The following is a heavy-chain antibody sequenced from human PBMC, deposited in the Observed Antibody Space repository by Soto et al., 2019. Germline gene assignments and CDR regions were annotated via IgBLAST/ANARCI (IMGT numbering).Heavy chain of an antibody. CDR3: ARDSGSDSDYYYGMDV. D-gene: IGHD5-12*01. Sequence: QVQLQESGPGLVKPSQTLSLTCTVSGGSISSGGYYWSWIRQHPGKGLEWIGYIYYSGSTYYNPSLKSRVTISVDTSKNQFSLKLSSVTAADTAVYYCARDSGSDSDYYYGMDVWGQGTTVTVSS. J-gene: IGHJ6*02. CDR2: IYYSGST. V-gene: IGHV4-31*03. CDR1: GGSISSGGYY.